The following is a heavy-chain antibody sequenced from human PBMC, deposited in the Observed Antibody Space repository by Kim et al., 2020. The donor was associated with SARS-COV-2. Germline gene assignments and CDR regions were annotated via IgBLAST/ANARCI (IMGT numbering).Heavy chain of an antibody. CDR3: ARGAADGYQNWYDP. CDR1: GDSVSINSAA. Sequence: SQTLSLTCAISGDSVSINSAAWNWIRQSPSRGLEWLGMTYYRSKWYNEYAVSAKSRITINPDTSKNQFSLQLNSVTPEDTSVIYCARGAADGYQNWYDPWGQRTLVT. D-gene: IGHD6-13*01. V-gene: IGHV6-1*01. CDR2: TYYRSKWYN. J-gene: IGHJ5*02.